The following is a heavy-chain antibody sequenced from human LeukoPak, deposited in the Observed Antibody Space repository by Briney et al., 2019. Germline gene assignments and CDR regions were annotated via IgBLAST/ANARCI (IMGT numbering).Heavy chain of an antibody. CDR2: ISSSSSYI. CDR3: ARGKVAATRVFDY. J-gene: IGHJ4*02. D-gene: IGHD2-15*01. CDR1: GFTFSSYS. Sequence: GGSLRLSCAASGFTFSSYSMNWVRQAPGKGLEWVSSISSSSSYIYYADSVKGRFTISRDNAKKSLYLQMNSLRAEDTAVYYCARGKVAATRVFDYWGQGTLVTVSS. V-gene: IGHV3-21*01.